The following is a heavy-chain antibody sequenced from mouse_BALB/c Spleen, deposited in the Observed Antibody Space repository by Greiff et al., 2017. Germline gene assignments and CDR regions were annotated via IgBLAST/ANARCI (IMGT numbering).Heavy chain of an antibody. CDR2: INPYNGDT. V-gene: IGHV1-20*02. CDR1: GYSFTGYF. D-gene: IGHD1-1*01. J-gene: IGHJ2*01. Sequence: EVQLQQSGPELVKPGASVKISCKASGYSFTGYFMNWVMQSHGKSLEWIGRINPYNGDTFYNQKFKGKATLTVDKSSSTAHMELRSLASEDSAVYYCARRGYYYGGYFDYWGQGTTLTVSS. CDR3: ARRGYYYGGYFDY.